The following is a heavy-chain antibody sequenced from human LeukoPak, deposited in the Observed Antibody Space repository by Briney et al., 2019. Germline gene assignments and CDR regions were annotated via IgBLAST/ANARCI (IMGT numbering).Heavy chain of an antibody. J-gene: IGHJ4*02. CDR2: IYYSGST. V-gene: IGHV4-30-4*01. CDR3: ARASTYYGSGSLFDY. D-gene: IGHD3-10*01. CDR1: GGSISSGDYY. Sequence: SQTLSLTCTVSGGSISSGDYYWSWIRQPPGKGLEWIGYIYYSGSTYYNPSLKSRVTISVDTSKNQFSLKLSSVTAADTAVYYCARASTYYGSGSLFDYWGQGTLVTVSS.